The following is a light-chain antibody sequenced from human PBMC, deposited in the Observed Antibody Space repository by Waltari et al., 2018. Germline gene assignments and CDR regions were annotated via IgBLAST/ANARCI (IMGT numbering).Light chain of an antibody. V-gene: IGKV4-1*01. CDR1: RTVLHSPNNKHY. CDR3: HQYYDIPYS. J-gene: IGKJ2*03. Sequence: DIVMTQSPDSLAVSLGERATINCKSSRTVLHSPNNKHYFGWYQQKPGQPPKLLIYWASTREAGVPDRFSGSGSGTDFTLTISSLQAEDVAVYYCHQYYDIPYSFGQGTKLEIK. CDR2: WAS.